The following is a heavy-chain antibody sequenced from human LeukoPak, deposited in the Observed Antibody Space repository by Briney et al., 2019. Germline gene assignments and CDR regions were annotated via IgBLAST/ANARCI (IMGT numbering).Heavy chain of an antibody. V-gene: IGHV4-30-4*01. Sequence: PSQTLSLTCTVSGGSISSGDYYWSWIRQPPGKGLEWIGYIYYSGSTYYNPSLKSRVTISVDTSKNQFSLKLSSVTAADTAVYYCARVSHYDSRGYYHDAFDIWGQGTMVTVSS. CDR2: IYYSGST. J-gene: IGHJ3*02. CDR3: ARVSHYDSRGYYHDAFDI. D-gene: IGHD3-22*01. CDR1: GGSISSGDYY.